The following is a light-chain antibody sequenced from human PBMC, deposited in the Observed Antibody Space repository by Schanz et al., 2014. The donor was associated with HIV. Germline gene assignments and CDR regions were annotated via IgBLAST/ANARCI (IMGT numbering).Light chain of an antibody. J-gene: IGLJ1*01. CDR1: SSNIGAGYD. CDR3: AAWDDSLNGLYV. V-gene: IGLV1-40*01. CDR2: ANY. Sequence: QSVLTQPPSVSGAPGQRITISCAGSSSNIGAGYDVHWYQRLPGTAPKRLIYANYNRPSGVPDRFSASKSGTSASLAISGLQSDDEAEYYCAAWDDSLNGLYVFGPGTKLTVL.